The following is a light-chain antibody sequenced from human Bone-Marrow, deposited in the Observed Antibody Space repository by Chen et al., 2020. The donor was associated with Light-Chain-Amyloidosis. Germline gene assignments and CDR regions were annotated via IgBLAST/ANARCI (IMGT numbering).Light chain of an antibody. J-gene: IGKJ5*01. CDR2: DAT. CDR1: QSVNSF. V-gene: IGKV3-11*01. CDR3: QQRSDWPIT. Sequence: EIVLTQSPDTLSLSPGERASFSCRASQSVNSFLAWYQQKPGQAPRLLIYDATNRATGIPARCRGSGLGTGFTLTINSLEPADFAGYYCQQRSDWPITFGQGTRLEIK.